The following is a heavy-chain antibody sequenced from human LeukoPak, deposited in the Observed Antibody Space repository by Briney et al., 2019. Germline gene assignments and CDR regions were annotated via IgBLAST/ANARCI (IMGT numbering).Heavy chain of an antibody. CDR2: ISSSSSTI. D-gene: IGHD1-26*01. CDR1: GFTFSSYA. J-gene: IGHJ4*02. Sequence: GGSLRLSCAASGFTFSSYAMSWVRQAPGKGLEWVSYISSSSSTIYYADSVKGRFTISRDNAKNSLYLQMNSLRAEDTAVYYCARGVGAGSWGQGTLVTVSS. V-gene: IGHV3-48*01. CDR3: ARGVGAGS.